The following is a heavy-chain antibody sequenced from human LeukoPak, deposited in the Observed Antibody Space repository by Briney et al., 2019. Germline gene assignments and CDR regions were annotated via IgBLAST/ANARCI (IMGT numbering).Heavy chain of an antibody. CDR3: WRVGVTSSYFFHY. CDR2: IYTSGST. J-gene: IGHJ4*02. V-gene: IGHV4-4*07. Sequence: PSETLSLTCTVSGGSITSYYWSWIRQPAGKGLEWIGRIYTSGSTNYNPSLKSRVIMSADTSKNQLSLKLISVTASDTAGYYFWRVGVTSSYFFHYWGQGTLVTVSS. D-gene: IGHD3-16*01. CDR1: GGSITSYY.